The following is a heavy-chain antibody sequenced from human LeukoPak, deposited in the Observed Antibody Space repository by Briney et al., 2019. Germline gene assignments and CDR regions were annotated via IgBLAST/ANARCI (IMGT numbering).Heavy chain of an antibody. Sequence: SGPALVKPTQTLTLTCTFSGFSLSTSGMCVSWIRQPSGKALEWLALIDWDDDKYYSTSLKTRLTISKDTSKNQVVLTMTNMDPVDTATYYCARTTYYYDSSGYFFIDYWGQGTLVTVSS. CDR1: GFSLSTSGMC. CDR2: IDWDDDK. D-gene: IGHD3-22*01. CDR3: ARTTYYYDSSGYFFIDY. J-gene: IGHJ4*02. V-gene: IGHV2-70*01.